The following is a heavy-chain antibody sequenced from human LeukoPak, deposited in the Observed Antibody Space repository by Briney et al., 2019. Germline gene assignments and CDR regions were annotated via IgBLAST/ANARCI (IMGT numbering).Heavy chain of an antibody. V-gene: IGHV3-66*01. J-gene: IGHJ2*01. CDR3: ARAVTTGYFDL. CDR1: GFTVSDNY. Sequence: GGSLRLSCAASGFTVSDNYMGWVRQPPGKGLEWVSVIYNGGTTFYPDSVRGRFTISRDDSKNTLYLQMNSLRAEDTAVYYCARAVTTGYFDLWGRGTLVTVSS. D-gene: IGHD4-11*01. CDR2: IYNGGTT.